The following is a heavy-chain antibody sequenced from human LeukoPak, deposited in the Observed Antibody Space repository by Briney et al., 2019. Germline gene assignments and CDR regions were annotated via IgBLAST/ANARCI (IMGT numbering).Heavy chain of an antibody. V-gene: IGHV3-30-3*01. CDR1: GFTFSSYA. J-gene: IGHJ4*02. Sequence: GGSLRLPCAASGFTFSSYAMHWVRQAPGKGLEWVAVISYDGSNKYYADSVKGRFTISRDNSKNTLYLQMNSLRAEDTAVYYCARGITMVPTYWGQGTLVTVSS. D-gene: IGHD4/OR15-4a*01. CDR2: ISYDGSNK. CDR3: ARGITMVPTY.